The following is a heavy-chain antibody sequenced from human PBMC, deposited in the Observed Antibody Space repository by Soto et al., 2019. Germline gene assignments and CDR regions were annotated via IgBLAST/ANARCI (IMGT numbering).Heavy chain of an antibody. J-gene: IGHJ6*02. D-gene: IGHD2-15*01. CDR2: IGEDGSEK. V-gene: IGHV3-7*03. Sequence: TGGSLRLSCTASGFTFSTYWMSWVRQAPGMGLEWVANIGEDGSEKYYVDSVKGRFTISRDNAKNSLYLQMNSLRADDTAVYYCARGSGGHNYYYGMDAWGQGTTVTVS. CDR3: ARGSGGHNYYYGMDA. CDR1: GFTFSTYW.